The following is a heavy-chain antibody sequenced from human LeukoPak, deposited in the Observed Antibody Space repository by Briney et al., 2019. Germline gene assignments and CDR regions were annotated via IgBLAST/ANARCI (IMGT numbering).Heavy chain of an antibody. CDR3: AKDTRTISCLDY. Sequence: GGSLRLSCAASGFTFSSYWMHWVRQAPGKGLVWVSRINSDGSSTSYADSVKGRLTISRDNAKNTLYLQMNSLRAEDTAVYYCAKDTRTISCLDYWGQGTLVTVSS. V-gene: IGHV3-74*01. J-gene: IGHJ4*02. D-gene: IGHD3-3*01. CDR2: INSDGSST. CDR1: GFTFSSYW.